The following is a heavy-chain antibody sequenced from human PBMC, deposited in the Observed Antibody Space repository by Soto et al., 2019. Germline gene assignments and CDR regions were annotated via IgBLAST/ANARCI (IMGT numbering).Heavy chain of an antibody. J-gene: IGHJ6*02. CDR2: INPNSGGT. CDR3: AREREGMSSGGTRYSGSYNYYYYGMDV. Sequence: LVKVSCKASGYTFTGYYMHWVRQAPGQGLEWMGWINPNSGGTNYAQKFQGWVTMTRDTSISTAYMELSRLRSDDTAVYYCAREREGMSSGGTRYSGSYNYYYYGMDVWGQGTTVTVSS. CDR1: GYTFTGYY. D-gene: IGHD1-26*01. V-gene: IGHV1-2*04.